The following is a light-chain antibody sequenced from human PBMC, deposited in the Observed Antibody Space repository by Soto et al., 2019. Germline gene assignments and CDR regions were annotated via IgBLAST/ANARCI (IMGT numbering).Light chain of an antibody. V-gene: IGKV3-20*01. CDR3: QQYGSSPGT. CDR1: QSVSSTY. Sequence: EIVLTQSPGTLSLSPGERATLSCRASQSVSSTYLAWYQQKPGQAPRLLIYGASSRATGIPDRFSGSGSGTAFTLTLSRLEPADFAVYYCQQYGSSPGTFGQGTKVEIK. J-gene: IGKJ1*01. CDR2: GAS.